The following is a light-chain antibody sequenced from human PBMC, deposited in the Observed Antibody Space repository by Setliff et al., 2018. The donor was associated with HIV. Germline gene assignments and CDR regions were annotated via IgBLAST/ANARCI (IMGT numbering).Light chain of an antibody. CDR2: EIN. CDR1: GRDLGNFNF. V-gene: IGLV2-14*01. CDR3: GSCTRTSPCA. J-gene: IGLJ1*01. Sequence: SVLSQPASVSASPGQSVSISCTGSGRDLGNFNFVSWYQQYPGDAPQLIIYEINNRHSGVSSRFSGSKSGNTASLTISDLQAQAEADYYCGSCTRTSPCAFGTGTKVTVL.